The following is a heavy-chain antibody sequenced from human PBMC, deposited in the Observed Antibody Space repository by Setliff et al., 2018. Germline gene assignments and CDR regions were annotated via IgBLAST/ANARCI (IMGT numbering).Heavy chain of an antibody. D-gene: IGHD3-9*01. V-gene: IGHV3-23*01. Sequence: GGSLRLSCAASGFTFSSYAMSWVRQAPGKGLEWVSAISGSGVSTYYADSVKGRFTISRDNSKNTLYLQMNSLRAEDTAVYYCACPDILTGLSDYWGQGTLVTVSS. CDR3: ACPDILTGLSDY. CDR1: GFTFSSYA. J-gene: IGHJ4*02. CDR2: ISGSGVST.